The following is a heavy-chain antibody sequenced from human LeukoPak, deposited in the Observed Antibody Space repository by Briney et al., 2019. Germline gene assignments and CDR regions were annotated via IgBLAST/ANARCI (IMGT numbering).Heavy chain of an antibody. CDR2: IYHSGST. D-gene: IGHD3-22*01. CDR3: ARHISGYYNYYYYYYMNV. CDR1: GYSISSGYY. V-gene: IGHV4-38-2*01. J-gene: IGHJ6*03. Sequence: SKTLSLTCGVSGYSISSGYYWGWIRQPPGKGLEWIGSIYHSGSTYYNPSLKSRVTISVDTSKNQFSLKLSSVTAADTAVYYCARHISGYYNYYYYYYMNVWGKGTTVTVSS.